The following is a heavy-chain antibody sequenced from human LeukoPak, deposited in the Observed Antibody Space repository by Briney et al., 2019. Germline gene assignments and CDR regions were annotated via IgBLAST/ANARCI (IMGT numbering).Heavy chain of an antibody. CDR2: ITSNSTYI. D-gene: IGHD3-22*01. CDR3: ARIHSLYYYDSSGYGAFDI. J-gene: IGHJ3*02. V-gene: IGHV3-21*01. Sequence: GGSLRLSCAASRFTFSSYTMSWVRQAPGKGLEWVAYITSNSTYISYADSVKGRFTISRDNAKNSLYLQMNSLRAEDTAVYYCARIHSLYYYDSSGYGAFDIWGQGTMVTVSS. CDR1: RFTFSSYT.